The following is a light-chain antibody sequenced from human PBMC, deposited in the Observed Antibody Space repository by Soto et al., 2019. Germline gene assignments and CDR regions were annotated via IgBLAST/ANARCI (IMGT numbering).Light chain of an antibody. CDR3: SSDAGSNSLHVV. J-gene: IGLJ2*01. CDR2: EVS. V-gene: IGLV2-8*01. Sequence: QSVLTQPPSASGSPGQSVTISCTGTSSDVGAYNYVSWYQQHPGKAPKLMIYEVSKRPSGVPDRFSGSKSGNTASLTVSGRQAEDEADYYCSSDAGSNSLHVVFGGGTKLTVL. CDR1: SSDVGAYNY.